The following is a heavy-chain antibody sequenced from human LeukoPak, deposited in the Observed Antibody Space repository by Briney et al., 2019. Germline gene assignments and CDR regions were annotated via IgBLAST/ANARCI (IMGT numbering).Heavy chain of an antibody. CDR2: ISGSGGST. Sequence: GGSLRLSCAASGFTFSSYAMSWVRQTPGKGLEWVSAISGSGGSTYYADSVKGRFTISRDNSKNTLYLQMNSLRAEDTAVYYCAPVDGYCSGGSCSYWGQGTLVTVSS. V-gene: IGHV3-23*01. J-gene: IGHJ4*02. CDR3: APVDGYCSGGSCSY. CDR1: GFTFSSYA. D-gene: IGHD2-15*01.